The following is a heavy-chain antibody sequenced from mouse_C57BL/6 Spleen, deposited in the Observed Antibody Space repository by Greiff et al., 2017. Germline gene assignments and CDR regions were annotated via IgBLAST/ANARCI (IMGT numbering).Heavy chain of an antibody. Sequence: EVMLVVSGGDLVKPGGSLKLSCAATGFTFSSYGMSWVRQTPDKRLEGVATISSGGSYTYYPDSVKGRFTIARDNAKNTLYLQMSSLKTEDTAMYYCASPVTTVVATKAFAYWGQGTLVTVSA. CDR2: ISSGGSYT. D-gene: IGHD1-1*01. V-gene: IGHV5-6*02. J-gene: IGHJ3*01. CDR1: GFTFSSYG. CDR3: ASPVTTVVATKAFAY.